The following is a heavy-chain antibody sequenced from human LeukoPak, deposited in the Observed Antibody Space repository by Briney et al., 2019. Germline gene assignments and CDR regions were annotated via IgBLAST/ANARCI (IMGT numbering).Heavy chain of an antibody. Sequence: PSETLSLTCTVSDDSITMYYWTWIRQPPGKGLEWIGYVDHTGGTKFNPSLNGRVSISRDTSNNFFSLRLRSVTAADTAVYYCAKSNGYGLIDIWGQGTMVTVSS. D-gene: IGHD3-22*01. CDR3: AKSNGYGLIDI. CDR1: DDSITMYY. CDR2: VDHTGGT. V-gene: IGHV4-59*01. J-gene: IGHJ3*02.